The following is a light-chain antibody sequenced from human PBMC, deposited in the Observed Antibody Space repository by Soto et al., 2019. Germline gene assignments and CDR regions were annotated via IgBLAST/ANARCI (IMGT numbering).Light chain of an antibody. CDR3: QQSYSTPRT. CDR1: QTISSY. Sequence: DIQMTQSPSSLSASVGDRVTITCRASQTISSYLIWYQQKPGKAPKLLISAASSLQSGVPSRFSGSGSGTDFTLTISSLQPEDFATYFCQQSYSTPRTFGQGTKVEIK. V-gene: IGKV1-39*01. J-gene: IGKJ1*01. CDR2: AAS.